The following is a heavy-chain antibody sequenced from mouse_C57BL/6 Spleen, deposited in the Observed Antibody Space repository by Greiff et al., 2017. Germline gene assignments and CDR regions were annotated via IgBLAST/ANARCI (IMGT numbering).Heavy chain of an antibody. Sequence: EVMLVESGPELVKPGASVKISCKASGYSFTGYYMNWVKQSPEKSLEWIGEINPSTGGTTYNQKFKAKATLTVDKSSSTAYMQLKSLTSEDSAVYYCARDAPGRAMDYWGQGTSVTVSS. J-gene: IGHJ4*01. CDR1: GYSFTGYY. CDR3: ARDAPGRAMDY. CDR2: INPSTGGT. D-gene: IGHD4-1*01. V-gene: IGHV1-42*01.